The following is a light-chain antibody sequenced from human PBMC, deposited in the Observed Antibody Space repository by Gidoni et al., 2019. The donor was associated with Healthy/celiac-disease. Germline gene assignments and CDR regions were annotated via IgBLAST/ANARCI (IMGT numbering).Light chain of an antibody. J-gene: IGKJ3*01. CDR3: QQLNSYPLFT. CDR1: KGISSY. V-gene: IGKV1-9*01. Sequence: DIQLTQSPSFLSASVGDRVTITCRDSKGISSYLAWYQQKPGKAPKLLIYAASTLQKGVPSRFSGSGSGTEFTLTISSLQPEDFATYYCQQLNSYPLFTFGPGTKVDIK. CDR2: AAS.